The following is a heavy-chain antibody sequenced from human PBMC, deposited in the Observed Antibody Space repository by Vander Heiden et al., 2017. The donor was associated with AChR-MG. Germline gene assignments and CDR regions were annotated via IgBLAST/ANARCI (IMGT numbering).Heavy chain of an antibody. V-gene: IGHV3-23*01. Sequence: EVQLLESGGGLVQPGGSLRLSCAASGFTFSSYAMSGVRQAPGKGLGWVSAISGSGGSTYYADSVKGRFTISRDNSKNTLYLQMNSLRAEDTAVYYCAKDVTITMIVEVGRLGAFDIWGQGTMVTVSS. J-gene: IGHJ3*02. CDR2: ISGSGGST. CDR1: GFTFSSYA. CDR3: AKDVTITMIVEVGRLGAFDI. D-gene: IGHD3-22*01.